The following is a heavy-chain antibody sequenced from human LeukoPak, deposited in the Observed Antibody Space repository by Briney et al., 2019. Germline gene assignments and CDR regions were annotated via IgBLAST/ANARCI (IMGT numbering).Heavy chain of an antibody. J-gene: IGHJ4*02. D-gene: IGHD6-19*01. CDR3: ARREQWLVGDDY. CDR2: INPNSGGT. Sequence: ASVKVSCKASGYTFGTHWMHWVRQAPGQGLEWMGWINPNSGGTNYAQKFQGRVTMTRDTSISTAYMELSRLRSDDTAVYYCARREQWLVGDDYWGQGTLVTVFS. CDR1: GYTFGTHW. V-gene: IGHV1-2*02.